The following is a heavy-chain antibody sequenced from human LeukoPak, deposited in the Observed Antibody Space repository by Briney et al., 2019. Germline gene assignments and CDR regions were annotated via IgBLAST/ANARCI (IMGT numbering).Heavy chain of an antibody. Sequence: PSETLSLTCAVYGGSFSGYYWSWIRQPPGKGLEWIGEINHSGSTNYNPSLKSRVTISVDTSKNQFSLKLNSVTAADTAVYYCARLGGYSYGYSGAFDIWGQGTMVTVSS. J-gene: IGHJ3*02. CDR2: INHSGST. V-gene: IGHV4-34*01. CDR1: GGSFSGYY. D-gene: IGHD5-18*01. CDR3: ARLGGYSYGYSGAFDI.